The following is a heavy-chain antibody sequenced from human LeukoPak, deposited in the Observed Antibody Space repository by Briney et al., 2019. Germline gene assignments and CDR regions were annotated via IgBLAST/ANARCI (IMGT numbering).Heavy chain of an antibody. Sequence: SETLSLTCAVYGGSISSYYWSWIRQPPGKGLEWIGYICYSGSTNYNPSLKSRVTISVDTSKNQFSLKLSSVTAADTAVYYCARARDGSDDYWVHGTLF. CDR3: ARARDGSDDY. J-gene: IGHJ4*01. CDR2: ICYSGST. V-gene: IGHV4-59*01. CDR1: GGSISSYY.